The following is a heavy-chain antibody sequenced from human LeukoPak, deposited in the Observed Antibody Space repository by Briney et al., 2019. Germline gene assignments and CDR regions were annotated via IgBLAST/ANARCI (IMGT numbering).Heavy chain of an antibody. Sequence: SETLSLTCIVSGGSISSHYWSWIRQPPGKGLEWIGYMHYSGSTNYNPSLKSRVTISTDTSENQFSLKLTSVTAADTAVYYCARLGQITMVRGQSYYYHSMDVWGQGTTVTVSS. D-gene: IGHD3-10*01. J-gene: IGHJ6*02. CDR2: MHYSGST. V-gene: IGHV4-59*11. CDR1: GGSISSHY. CDR3: ARLGQITMVRGQSYYYHSMDV.